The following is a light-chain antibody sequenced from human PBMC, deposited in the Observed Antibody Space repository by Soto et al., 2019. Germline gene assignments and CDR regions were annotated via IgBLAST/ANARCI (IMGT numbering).Light chain of an antibody. Sequence: DIVMTQSPDSLAVSLGERATINCKSSQSVLYSAKNKNCLAWYQHKPGQPPKLLIYWASTRESGVPDRFSGSGSGTDFTLTISSLQAEDVAVYYCQQYYSIPYTFGQGSKLEIK. J-gene: IGKJ2*01. CDR1: QSVLYSAKNKNC. CDR3: QQYYSIPYT. CDR2: WAS. V-gene: IGKV4-1*01.